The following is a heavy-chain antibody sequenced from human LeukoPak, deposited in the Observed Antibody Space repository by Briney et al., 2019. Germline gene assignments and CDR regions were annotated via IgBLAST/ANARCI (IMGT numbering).Heavy chain of an antibody. CDR2: IYYTGNT. Sequence: PSETLSLTCSVSGDSITGYYWGWIRQPPGKGLEWIGNIYYTGNTYYNSSLKNRVTISVDTSKNQFSLKLSSVTAADTAVYYCARIGYSSSWYLGSYMDVWGKGTTVTVSS. J-gene: IGHJ6*03. V-gene: IGHV4-39*07. D-gene: IGHD6-13*01. CDR1: GDSITGYY. CDR3: ARIGYSSSWYLGSYMDV.